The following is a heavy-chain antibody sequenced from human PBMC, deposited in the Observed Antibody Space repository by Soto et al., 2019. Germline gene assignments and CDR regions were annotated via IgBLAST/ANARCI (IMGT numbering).Heavy chain of an antibody. CDR3: ARPSGGVAGFFLYFPH. J-gene: IGHJ1*01. CDR2: ISHDGSNK. Sequence: QVQLVESGGGVVQPGRSLRVSCAASGFSFSSYGMHWVRQAPGKGLEWVAVISHDGSNKYYADSVKGRFTISRDNSKNTLYLQTNSLRAEDTAVYYCARPSGGVAGFFLYFPHWGQGTLVTVSS. D-gene: IGHD6-19*01. CDR1: GFSFSSYG. V-gene: IGHV3-30-3*01.